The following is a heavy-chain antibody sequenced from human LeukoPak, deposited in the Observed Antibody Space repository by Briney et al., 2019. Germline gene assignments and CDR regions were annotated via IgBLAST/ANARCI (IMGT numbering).Heavy chain of an antibody. CDR1: GFTFSSYG. D-gene: IGHD3-10*01. Sequence: AGGSLRLSCAASGFTFSSYGMHWVRQAPGKGLEWVAVIWYDGSNKYYADSVKGRFTISRDNSKNTLYLQMNSLRAEDTAVYYCARDLRIYYFDYWGQGTLVTVSS. J-gene: IGHJ4*02. CDR3: ARDLRIYYFDY. V-gene: IGHV3-33*01. CDR2: IWYDGSNK.